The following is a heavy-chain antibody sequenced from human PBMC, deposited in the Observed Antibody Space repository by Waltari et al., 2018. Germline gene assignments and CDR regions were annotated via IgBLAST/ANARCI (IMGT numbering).Heavy chain of an antibody. V-gene: IGHV3-7*04. D-gene: IGHD2-2*01. CDR3: ARWQYAFDY. CDR2: VKQDGSEK. J-gene: IGHJ4*02. Sequence: EVQPVESGGGLAQPGGSLRLSCAVSEFTLSRYWMSWVRQAPGKGLEWVANVKQDGSEKYDVDSVKGRFTISRDNAKNSLYLQMNSLRVEDTAVYYCARWQYAFDYWGQGTLVTVSS. CDR1: EFTLSRYW.